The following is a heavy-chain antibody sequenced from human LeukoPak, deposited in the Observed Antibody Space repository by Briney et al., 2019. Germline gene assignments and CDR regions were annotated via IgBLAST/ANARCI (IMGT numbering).Heavy chain of an antibody. CDR1: GFIFDDYG. D-gene: IGHD3-22*01. CDR2: INWNGGST. CDR3: AREAYYYDSSGYYHFDY. Sequence: GGSLRLSCAASGFIFDDYGMSWVRQAPGKELEWVSGINWNGGSTVYADSVKGRFTISRDNAKNSLYLQMNSLRAEDTALYYCAREAYYYDSSGYYHFDYWGQGTLVTVSS. V-gene: IGHV3-20*04. J-gene: IGHJ4*02.